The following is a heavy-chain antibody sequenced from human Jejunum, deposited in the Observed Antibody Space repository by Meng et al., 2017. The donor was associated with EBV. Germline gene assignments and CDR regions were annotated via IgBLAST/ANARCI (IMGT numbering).Heavy chain of an antibody. D-gene: IGHD3-22*01. CDR3: ARDFSSGYFAY. CDR2: VSDYGST. V-gene: IGHV4-61*01. CDR1: GGSVSSGSYY. J-gene: IGHJ4*02. Sequence: QVQLKGSGPGLVKPSETMSLTCAVSGGSVSSGSYYWSWIRQPPGKGLEWIGFVSDYGSTRYNSSLKSRITISADTSKNQFSLKLTSATPADTAIYYCARDFSSGYFAYWGQGTLVTVSS.